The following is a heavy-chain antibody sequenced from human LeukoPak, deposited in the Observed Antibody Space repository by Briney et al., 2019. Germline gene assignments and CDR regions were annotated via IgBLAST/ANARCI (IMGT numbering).Heavy chain of an antibody. CDR3: ARVSSGIDY. V-gene: IGHV4-34*01. Sequence: SETLSLTCAVYGGSFSGYYWSWIRQPPGKGLEWSGEINHSGSTNYNPSLKSRVTISVDTSKNQFSLKLSSVTAADTAVYYCARVSSGIDYWGQGTLVTVSS. D-gene: IGHD1-26*01. CDR2: INHSGST. J-gene: IGHJ4*02. CDR1: GGSFSGYY.